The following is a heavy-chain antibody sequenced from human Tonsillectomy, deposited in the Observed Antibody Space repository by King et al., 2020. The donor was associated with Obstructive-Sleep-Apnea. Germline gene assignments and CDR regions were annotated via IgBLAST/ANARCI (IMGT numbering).Heavy chain of an antibody. CDR1: GFTFRDYY. CDR2: ISVSISYK. V-gene: IGHV3-11*06. Sequence: VQLVESGGGLVKPGGSLRLSCSASGFTFRDYYLSWLRQAPGKGLEWVSSISVSISYKMNADSVKVRFTISSDKAKNSLYLQMNSLRAENTAVYYFARRTDAAMVPFDYWGQGILVTVSS. J-gene: IGHJ4*02. D-gene: IGHD5-18*01. CDR3: ARRTDAAMVPFDY.